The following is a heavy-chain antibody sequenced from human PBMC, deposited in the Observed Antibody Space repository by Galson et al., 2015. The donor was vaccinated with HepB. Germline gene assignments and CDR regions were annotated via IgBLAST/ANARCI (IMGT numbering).Heavy chain of an antibody. V-gene: IGHV3-23*01. D-gene: IGHD6-6*01. Sequence: SLRLSCADSGFTFKSYAMSWVRQAPGKGLEWVSSITGSGGSTYYADSVKGRFTISRDNSKNTVYLQMNSLRAEDTAVYYCAKVRGGSSGPIDPWGQGTLVTVSS. CDR1: GFTFKSYA. J-gene: IGHJ5*02. CDR3: AKVRGGSSGPIDP. CDR2: ITGSGGST.